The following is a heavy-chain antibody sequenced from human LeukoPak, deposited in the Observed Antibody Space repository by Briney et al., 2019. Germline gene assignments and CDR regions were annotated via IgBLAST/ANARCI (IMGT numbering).Heavy chain of an antibody. J-gene: IGHJ5*02. CDR1: GFTFSDYY. V-gene: IGHV3-11*04. CDR2: IISSTTII. CDR3: ARGDPHADL. Sequence: GGSLRLSCAGSGFTFSDYYMSWIRQAPGKGLEWVSYIISSTTIIYYADSVKGRFTISRDNARTSLYLQMNSLRVEDTGVYYCARGDPHADLWGQGTLVTVSS.